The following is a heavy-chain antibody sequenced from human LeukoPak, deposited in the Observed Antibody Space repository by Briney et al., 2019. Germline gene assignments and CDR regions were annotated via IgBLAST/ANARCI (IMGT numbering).Heavy chain of an antibody. CDR1: GGTFTSYA. D-gene: IGHD1-14*01. Sequence: SVKVSCKASGGTFTSYAISWVRQAPGQGLEWMGGIIPIFGTANYAQKFQGRVTITSDESTSTAYMELRSLRPADTAVYYCARDSRPRTIEDWFDRWGQGTLVTVSS. CDR3: ARDSRPRTIEDWFDR. V-gene: IGHV1-69*13. CDR2: IIPIFGTA. J-gene: IGHJ5*02.